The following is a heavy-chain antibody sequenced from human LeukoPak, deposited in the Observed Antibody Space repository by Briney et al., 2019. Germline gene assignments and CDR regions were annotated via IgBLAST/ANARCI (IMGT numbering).Heavy chain of an antibody. Sequence: SETLSLTCTGSGGSISSYYWSWIRQPPGKGLEWIGYIYYSGSTNYNPSLKSRVTISVDTSKNQFSLKLSSVTAADTAVCYCARVHSNYFHDPYYYYGMDVWGQGTTVTVSS. D-gene: IGHD4-4*01. J-gene: IGHJ6*02. V-gene: IGHV4-59*01. CDR3: ARVHSNYFHDPYYYYGMDV. CDR2: IYYSGST. CDR1: GGSISSYY.